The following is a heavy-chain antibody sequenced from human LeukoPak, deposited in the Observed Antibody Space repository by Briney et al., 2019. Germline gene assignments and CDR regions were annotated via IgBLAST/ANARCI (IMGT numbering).Heavy chain of an antibody. V-gene: IGHV4-34*01. Sequence: PSETLSLTCAVYGGSFSGYYWSWIRQPPGKGRGWIGEINHSGSTYYNPSLKSRVTISVDTSKNQFSLKLSSVTAADTAVYYCARGYYYDSSGGFDYWGQGTLVPVSS. CDR2: INHSGST. CDR1: GGSFSGYY. CDR3: ARGYYYDSSGGFDY. D-gene: IGHD3-22*01. J-gene: IGHJ4*02.